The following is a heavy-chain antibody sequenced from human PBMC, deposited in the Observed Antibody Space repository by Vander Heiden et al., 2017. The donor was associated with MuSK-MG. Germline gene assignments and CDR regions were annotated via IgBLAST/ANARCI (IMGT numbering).Heavy chain of an antibody. CDR1: SYSISSGFY. D-gene: IGHD3-9*01. J-gene: IGHJ1*01. CDR2: IFHSGST. V-gene: IGHV4-38-2*01. CDR3: ASLTVSLYGDPAGGFQY. Sequence: QVQLQESGPGLVKPSETLSLTYAVSSYSISSGFYWGWIRQPPGKGLEWIGSIFHSGSTYYNPSLKGRVAISVDTSKNQFSLKLSSVTAGDTAVYYCASLTVSLYGDPAGGFQYWGQGTLVTVSS.